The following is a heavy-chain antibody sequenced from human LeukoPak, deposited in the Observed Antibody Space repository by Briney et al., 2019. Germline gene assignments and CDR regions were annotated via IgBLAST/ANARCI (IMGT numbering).Heavy chain of an antibody. V-gene: IGHV3-15*01. CDR3: TTEGVWFGELSVDY. CDR2: IKGKTDGGTT. D-gene: IGHD3-10*01. Sequence: PGGSLRLSCAASGFTFSDAWVSWVRQAPGKGLEWVGRIKGKTDGGTTDYAAPVKGRFTISRDDSKNTLYLQMNSLKTEDTAVYYCTTEGVWFGELSVDYWGQGTLVTVSS. J-gene: IGHJ4*02. CDR1: GFTFSDAW.